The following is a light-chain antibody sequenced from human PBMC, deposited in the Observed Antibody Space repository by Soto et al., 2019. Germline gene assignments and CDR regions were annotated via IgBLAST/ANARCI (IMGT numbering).Light chain of an antibody. CDR2: DAS. V-gene: IGKV3-11*01. J-gene: IGKJ5*01. Sequence: EIVLTQSPATLSLSPGERATLSCRASQSVSSFLGCYQQKPGQAPRLLIYDASNRATGIPTRFSGSGSGTDFTLTISSLEPEDFAVYYCQQRSNWPITFGQGTRLEIK. CDR1: QSVSSF. CDR3: QQRSNWPIT.